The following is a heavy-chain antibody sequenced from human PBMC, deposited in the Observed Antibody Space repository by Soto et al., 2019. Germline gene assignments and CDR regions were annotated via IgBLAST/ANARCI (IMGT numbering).Heavy chain of an antibody. CDR1: GYTFTSYG. J-gene: IGHJ6*02. V-gene: IGHV1-18*01. CDR2: ISAYNGNT. CDR3: ARADGDDYYYGMDV. Sequence: ASVKVSCKASGYTFTSYGISWVRQAPGQGLEWMGWISAYNGNTNYAQKLQGRVTMTTDTSTSTAYMELRSLRSDDTAVYYCARADGDDYYYGMDVWGQGTTVTVSS.